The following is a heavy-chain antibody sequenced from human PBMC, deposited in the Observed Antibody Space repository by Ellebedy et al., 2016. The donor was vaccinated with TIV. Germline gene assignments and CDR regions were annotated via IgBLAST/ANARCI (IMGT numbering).Heavy chain of an antibody. CDR3: ASLSILLAASLDY. V-gene: IGHV4-59*04. J-gene: IGHJ4*02. D-gene: IGHD6-25*01. CDR1: GDSITSSY. Sequence: MPSETLSLTCIVSGDSITSSYWSWIRQPPGRGLEWIGSMFHSGSTYYSPSLKSRVTISVDTSKNQLSLRLSSVTAADTAVYYCASLSILLAASLDYWGQGIMVTVSS. CDR2: MFHSGST.